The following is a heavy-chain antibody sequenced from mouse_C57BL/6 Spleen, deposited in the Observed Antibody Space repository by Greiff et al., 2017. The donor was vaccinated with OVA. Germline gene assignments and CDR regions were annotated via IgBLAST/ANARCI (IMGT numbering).Heavy chain of an antibody. CDR1: GYTFTSYW. Sequence: QVQLQQPGAELVKPGASVKMSCKASGYTFTSYWITWVKQRPGQGLEWIGDIYPGSGSTKYNEKFKSKATLTVDTSSSTAYMQLSSLTSEDAAVYYCARSDDDDAMGYWGQGTSVTVAS. D-gene: IGHD2-4*01. CDR2: IYPGSGST. CDR3: ARSDDDDAMGY. J-gene: IGHJ4*01. V-gene: IGHV1-55*01.